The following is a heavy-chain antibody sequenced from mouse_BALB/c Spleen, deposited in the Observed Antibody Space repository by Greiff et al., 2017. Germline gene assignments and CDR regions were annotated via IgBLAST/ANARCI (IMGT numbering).Heavy chain of an antibody. CDR3: ARGGASDSSGYVDAMDY. D-gene: IGHD3-2*01. V-gene: IGHV2-9*02. Sequence: VHLVESGPGLVAPSQSLSITCTVSGFSLTSYGVHWVRQPPGKGLEWLGVIWAGGSTNYNSALMSRLSISKDNSKSQVFLKMNSLQTDDTAMYYCARGGASDSSGYVDAMDYWGQGTSVTVSS. CDR1: GFSLTSYG. J-gene: IGHJ4*01. CDR2: IWAGGST.